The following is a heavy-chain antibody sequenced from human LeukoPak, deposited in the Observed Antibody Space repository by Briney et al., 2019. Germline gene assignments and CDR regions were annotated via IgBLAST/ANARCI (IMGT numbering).Heavy chain of an antibody. D-gene: IGHD3-10*01. CDR1: GYTFTGYY. V-gene: IGHV1-2*06. J-gene: IGHJ4*02. CDR2: INPNSGGT. Sequence: ASVKVSCKASGYTFTGYYMHWVRQAPGQGLEWMGRINPNSGGTNYAQKLQGRVTMTRDTSISTAYMELSRLRSDDTAVYYCARLYYYGSGRSGYYFDYWGQGTLVTVSS. CDR3: ARLYYYGSGRSGYYFDY.